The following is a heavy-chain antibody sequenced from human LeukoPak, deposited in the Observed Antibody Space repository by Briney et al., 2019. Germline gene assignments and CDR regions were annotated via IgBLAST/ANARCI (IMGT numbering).Heavy chain of an antibody. Sequence: GGSLRLSCAASGFTFSSYAMHWVRQAPGKGLEWVAVISYDGSNEYYADSVKGRFSISRDNSKNTLYLQMNSLRAEDTAIYYCAKAVASGRSFDYWGQGTLATVSS. D-gene: IGHD6-19*01. V-gene: IGHV3-30-3*01. CDR2: ISYDGSNE. J-gene: IGHJ4*02. CDR1: GFTFSSYA. CDR3: AKAVASGRSFDY.